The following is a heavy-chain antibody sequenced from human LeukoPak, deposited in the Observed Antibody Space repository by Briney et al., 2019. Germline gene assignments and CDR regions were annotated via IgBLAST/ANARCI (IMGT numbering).Heavy chain of an antibody. CDR2: INPSGGSS. D-gene: IGHD1-26*01. V-gene: IGHV1-46*01. Sequence: GASAKVSCKASGYTFTNYYIHWMRQAPGQGLEWMGIINPSGGSSSSPQKFQGRVTMTTDTSTSTVYMELSSLRSEDTAVYYCAGSSGSYSNFDYWGQGTLVTVSS. J-gene: IGHJ4*02. CDR3: AGSSGSYSNFDY. CDR1: GYTFTNYY.